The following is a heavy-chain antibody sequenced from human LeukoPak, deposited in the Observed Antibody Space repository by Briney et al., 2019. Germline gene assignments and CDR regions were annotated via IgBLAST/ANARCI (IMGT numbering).Heavy chain of an antibody. J-gene: IGHJ6*03. CDR2: IYYSGST. V-gene: IGHV4-38-2*02. D-gene: IGHD4-17*01. CDR3: ARENGDYSFYYYYMDV. Sequence: SETLSLTCTVSGYSISSGYYWGWIRQPPGKGLEWIGSIYYSGSTYYNPSLKSRVTISVDTSKNQFSLKLSSVTAADTAVYYCARENGDYSFYYYYMDVWGKGTTVTVSS. CDR1: GYSISSGYY.